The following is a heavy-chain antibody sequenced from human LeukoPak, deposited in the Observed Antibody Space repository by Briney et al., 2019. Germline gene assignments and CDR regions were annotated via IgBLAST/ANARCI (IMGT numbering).Heavy chain of an antibody. CDR2: IIPIFGTA. Sequence: ASVKVSCKASGGTFSSYAISWVRQAPGQGLEWMGGIIPIFGTANYAQKFQGRVTITTDESTSTAYMELSSLRSEDTAVYSCARAVKQRQDGRYVRYYYYTDVWGKATTVTVSS. J-gene: IGHJ6*03. CDR3: ARAVKQRQDGRYVRYYYYTDV. V-gene: IGHV1-69*05. D-gene: IGHD6-25*01. CDR1: GGTFSSYA.